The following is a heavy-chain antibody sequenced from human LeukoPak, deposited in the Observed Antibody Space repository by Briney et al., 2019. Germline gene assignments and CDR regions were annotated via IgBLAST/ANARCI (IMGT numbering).Heavy chain of an antibody. CDR1: GYTFTSYY. CDR3: ARDQHYQLPFDY. V-gene: IGHV1-46*01. Sequence: ASVKVSCKASGYTFTSYYVHWVHQAPGQGLEWMGMINPSTSSTSYAQKFQGRVTMTRDTSTSTVYMGLSSLRSEDTAVYYCARDQHYQLPFDYWGRGTLVPVSS. D-gene: IGHD2-2*01. CDR2: INPSTSST. J-gene: IGHJ4*02.